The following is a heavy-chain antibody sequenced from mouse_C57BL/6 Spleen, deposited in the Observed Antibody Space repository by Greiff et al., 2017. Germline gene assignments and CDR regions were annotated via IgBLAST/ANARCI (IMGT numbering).Heavy chain of an antibody. Sequence: EVQLQQSGPELVKPGASVKISCKASGYTFTDYYMDWVKQSPRKSLEWIGDINPDNGGTNYNQKFKGKATLTVDKSSSTSYMELRSLTSEDTAVYYCARWLPLYAMDYWGQGTSVTVSS. V-gene: IGHV1-18*01. CDR3: ARWLPLYAMDY. CDR2: INPDNGGT. CDR1: GYTFTDYY. J-gene: IGHJ4*01. D-gene: IGHD2-2*01.